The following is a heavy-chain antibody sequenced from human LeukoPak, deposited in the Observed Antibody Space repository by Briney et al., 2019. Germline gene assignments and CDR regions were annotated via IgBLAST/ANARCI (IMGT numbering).Heavy chain of an antibody. CDR2: INPNSGGT. J-gene: IGHJ5*02. CDR3: ARDWDWNAFGWFDP. V-gene: IGHV1-2*02. CDR1: GYTFTGYY. Sequence: ASVKVSCKASGYTFTGYYMHWVRQAPGQGLEWMGWINPNSGGTNYAQKFQGRVTMTRDTSISTAYMELSRLRSDDTAVYYCARDWDWNAFGWFDPWGQGTLVTVSS. D-gene: IGHD1-1*01.